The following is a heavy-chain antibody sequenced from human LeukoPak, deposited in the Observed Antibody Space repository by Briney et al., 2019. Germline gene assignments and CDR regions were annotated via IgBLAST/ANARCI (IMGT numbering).Heavy chain of an antibody. Sequence: GESLKISCKGSGNSFTNHWIGWVRQMPGKGLEWMGIIYPGDSDTRYSPSFQGQVTISADKSISTAYLQWSSLKASDTAMYYCARSIDILTGFYGMDVWGQGTTVTVSS. CDR1: GNSFTNHW. V-gene: IGHV5-51*01. J-gene: IGHJ6*02. D-gene: IGHD3-9*01. CDR3: ARSIDILTGFYGMDV. CDR2: IYPGDSDT.